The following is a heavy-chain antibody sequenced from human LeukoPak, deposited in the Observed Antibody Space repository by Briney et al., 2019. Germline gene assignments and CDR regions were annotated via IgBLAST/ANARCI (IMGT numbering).Heavy chain of an antibody. CDR3: ARGRPYDSSSNFDY. D-gene: IGHD3-22*01. J-gene: IGHJ4*02. CDR1: GFTFSSSA. CDR2: ISYSSSTK. Sequence: GGSLRPSCAASGFTFSSSAMHWVRQPPGKGLEWVSYISYSSSTKHYADSVKGRFTISRDNAKNSLYLQMNSLRAEDTAVYYCARGRPYDSSSNFDYWGQGTLVTVSS. V-gene: IGHV3-48*04.